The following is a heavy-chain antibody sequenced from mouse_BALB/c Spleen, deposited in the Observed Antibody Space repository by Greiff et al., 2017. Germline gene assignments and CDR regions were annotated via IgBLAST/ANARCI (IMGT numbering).Heavy chain of an antibody. J-gene: IGHJ3*01. D-gene: IGHD2-1*01. V-gene: IGHV5-17*02. CDR3: ARSVGNFAWFAY. Sequence: EVKLMESGGGLVQPGGSRKLSCAASGFTFSSFGMHWVRQAPEKGLEWVAYISSGSSTIYYADTVKGRFTISRDNPKNTLFLQMTSLRSEDTAMYYCARSVGNFAWFAYWGQGTLVIVSA. CDR2: ISSGSSTI. CDR1: GFTFSSFG.